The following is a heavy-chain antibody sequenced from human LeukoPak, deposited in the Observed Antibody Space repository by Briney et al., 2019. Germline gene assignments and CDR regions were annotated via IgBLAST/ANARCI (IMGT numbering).Heavy chain of an antibody. CDR3: AKDLSYYGSGNWFDP. CDR1: GFTFSSYG. Sequence: GGSLRLSCAASGFTFSSYGMHWVRQAPGKGLEWVAVISYDGSNKYYADSVKGRFTISRDNSKNTLYLQMNSLRAEDTAVYYCAKDLSYYGSGNWFDPWGQGTLVTVSP. J-gene: IGHJ5*02. CDR2: ISYDGSNK. V-gene: IGHV3-30*18. D-gene: IGHD3-10*01.